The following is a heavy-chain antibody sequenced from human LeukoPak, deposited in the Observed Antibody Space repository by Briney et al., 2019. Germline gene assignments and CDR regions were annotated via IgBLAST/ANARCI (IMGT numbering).Heavy chain of an antibody. CDR3: ARHDSSGYYIFDY. D-gene: IGHD3-22*01. J-gene: IGHJ4*02. V-gene: IGHV4-39*01. CDR1: GGSISSSSYY. Sequence: PETLSLTCTVSGGSISSSSYYWGWIRQPPGKGLEWIGSIYYSGSTYYNPSLKSRVTISVDTSKNQFSLKLSSVTAADTAVYYCARHDSSGYYIFDYWGQGTLVTVSS. CDR2: IYYSGST.